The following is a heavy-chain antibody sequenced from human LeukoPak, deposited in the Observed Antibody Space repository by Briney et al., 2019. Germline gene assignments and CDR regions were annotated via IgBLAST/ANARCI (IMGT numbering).Heavy chain of an antibody. CDR2: ISSSGSTI. CDR1: GFSLSSYE. D-gene: IGHD1-20*01. J-gene: IGHJ3*02. CDR3: AVKGGHNWNRRAFDI. Sequence: GGSLRLSCAASGFSLSSYEMNWVRQAPGKGLEWVSYISSSGSTIHHADSVKGRFTISRDNAKNSLYLLMNSLRAEDTAVYYCAVKGGHNWNRRAFDIWGQGTMVTVSS. V-gene: IGHV3-48*03.